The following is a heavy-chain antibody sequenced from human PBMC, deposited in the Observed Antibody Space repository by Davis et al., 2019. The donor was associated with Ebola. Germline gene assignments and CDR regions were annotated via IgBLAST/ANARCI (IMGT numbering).Heavy chain of an antibody. CDR3: ARGSVAGTWHYGMAV. J-gene: IGHJ6*02. D-gene: IGHD6-19*01. CDR1: GYTFTGYH. V-gene: IGHV1-2*02. Sequence: AASVKVSCKASGYTFTGYHSHWVRQAPGQGLQWMGWINPTSGVTEYAQKFQGRVTMTRDTPINTAYMELSGLTSDDTAVYYCARGSVAGTWHYGMAVWGQGTTVTVS. CDR2: INPTSGVT.